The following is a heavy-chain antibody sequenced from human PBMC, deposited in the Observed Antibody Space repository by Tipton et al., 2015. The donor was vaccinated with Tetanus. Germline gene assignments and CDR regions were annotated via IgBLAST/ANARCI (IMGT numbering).Heavy chain of an antibody. CDR3: AKGVAPVWEWSFDL. J-gene: IGHJ2*01. D-gene: IGHD3-3*01. V-gene: IGHV1-2*02. Sequence: QLVQSGPEVKKPGASVKVSCKASGYTFTGYYMHWVRQAPGQGLEWMGWINPNSGGTNYAQKFQGRVTMTRDTSISTAYMEVSRLRSDDTAIYYCAKGVAPVWEWSFDLWGRGTLVTVSS. CDR1: GYTFTGYY. CDR2: INPNSGGT.